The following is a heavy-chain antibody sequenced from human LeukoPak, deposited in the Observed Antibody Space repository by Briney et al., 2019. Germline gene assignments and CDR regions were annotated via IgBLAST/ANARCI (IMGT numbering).Heavy chain of an antibody. CDR2: IFHSGNT. V-gene: IGHV4-38-2*01. CDR3: ASPRGTYIDY. CDR1: GYSISSGYF. Sequence: SETLTLTCAVSGYSISSGYFWGWIRPSPRKGLEWIRSIFHSGNTYYNPSLKSRVTLSVDTSKNEFSLRLTSVTAEDTAMYYCASPRGTYIDYWGQGTLVTVSS. D-gene: IGHD3-16*01. J-gene: IGHJ4*02.